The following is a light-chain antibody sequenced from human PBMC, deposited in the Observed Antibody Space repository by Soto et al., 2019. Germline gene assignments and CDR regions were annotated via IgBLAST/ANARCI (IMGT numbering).Light chain of an antibody. V-gene: IGKV1-5*03. J-gene: IGKJ1*01. CDR2: KAS. Sequence: DLQMTQSPSTLSVSVGDRVTITCRASQSISSWLAWYQQKPGKAPKLLIYKASSLESGVPSRFSGSGSGTEFTLTISSLQPDDFATYYCQQFNNYPWTFGQGTRVEIK. CDR1: QSISSW. CDR3: QQFNNYPWT.